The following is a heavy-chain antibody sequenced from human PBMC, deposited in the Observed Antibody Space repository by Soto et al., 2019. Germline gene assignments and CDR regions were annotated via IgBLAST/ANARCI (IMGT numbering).Heavy chain of an antibody. D-gene: IGHD3-9*01. V-gene: IGHV1-69*13. CDR1: GGTFSSYA. CDR3: ARDRGSYDILIGESFDI. J-gene: IGHJ3*02. Sequence: ASVKVSCKASGGTFSSYAISWVRQAPGQGLEWMGGIIPIFGTANYAQKFQGRVTITADESTSTAYMELSSLRSEDTAVYYCARDRGSYDILIGESFDIWGQGTMVTVSS. CDR2: IIPIFGTA.